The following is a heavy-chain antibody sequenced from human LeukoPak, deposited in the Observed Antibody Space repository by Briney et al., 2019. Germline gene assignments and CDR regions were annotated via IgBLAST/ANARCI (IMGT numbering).Heavy chain of an antibody. CDR2: VYTSGST. V-gene: IGHV4-4*07. D-gene: IGHD1-1*01. CDR1: GDSISGDY. J-gene: IGHJ5*02. CDR3: ARESWRGYSDP. Sequence: PSETLSLTCTVSGDSISGDYWSWIRQPAGKGLEWIGRVYTSGSTSFNPFLKSRVTMSVDTSKNQFSLKLNSVTAADTAVYYCARESWRGYSDPWGQGTLVTVSS.